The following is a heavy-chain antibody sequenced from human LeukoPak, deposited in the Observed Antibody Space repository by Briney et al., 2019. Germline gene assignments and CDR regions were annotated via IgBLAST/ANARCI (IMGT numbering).Heavy chain of an antibody. CDR2: IYTSGST. J-gene: IGHJ4*02. V-gene: IGHV4-61*02. CDR1: GGSISSGDYY. D-gene: IGHD6-6*01. Sequence: SQTLSLTCTVSGGSISSGDYYWSWIRQPAGKGLEWIGRIYTSGSTNYNPSLKSRVTISVDTSKNQFSLKLTSVTAADTAVYYCARDGVGSSAGGYYFDYWGQGTLVTVSS. CDR3: ARDGVGSSAGGYYFDY.